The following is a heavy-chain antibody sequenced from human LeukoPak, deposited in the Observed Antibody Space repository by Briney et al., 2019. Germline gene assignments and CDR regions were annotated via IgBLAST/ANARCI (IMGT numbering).Heavy chain of an antibody. Sequence: SVKVSCKASGGTFSSYAISWVRQAPGQGLEWMGGIIPIFGTANYAQKFQGRVTITADEPTSPAYMELSSLRSEDTAVYYCARDRLGYYDSSGPMNWFDPWGQGTLVTVSS. D-gene: IGHD3-22*01. CDR1: GGTFSSYA. J-gene: IGHJ5*02. CDR3: ARDRLGYYDSSGPMNWFDP. V-gene: IGHV1-69*13. CDR2: IIPIFGTA.